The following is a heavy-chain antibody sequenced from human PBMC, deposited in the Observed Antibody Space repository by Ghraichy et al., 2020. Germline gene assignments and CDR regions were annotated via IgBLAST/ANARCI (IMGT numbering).Heavy chain of an antibody. J-gene: IGHJ6*03. Sequence: GGSLRLSCAASGFTFSSYGMHWVRQAPGKGLEWVAVIWYDGSNKYYADSVKGRFTISRDNSKTTLNLQMNSLRAEDKAVYYCASRAPGTMVQGVNCMDVWGKGTTVTVSS. CDR3: ASRAPGTMVQGVNCMDV. CDR1: GFTFSSYG. V-gene: IGHV3-33*01. CDR2: IWYDGSNK. D-gene: IGHD3-10*01.